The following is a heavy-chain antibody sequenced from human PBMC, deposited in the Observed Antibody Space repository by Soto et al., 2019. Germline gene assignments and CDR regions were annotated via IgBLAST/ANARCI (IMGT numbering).Heavy chain of an antibody. J-gene: IGHJ4*02. D-gene: IGHD5-12*01. CDR3: ATYTGQAMATISRYYYFDC. CDR1: GGTFSSYT. Sequence: QVQLVQSGAEVKKPGSSVKVSCKASGGTFSSYTFSWVRQAPGQGLEWMGGILPIFATTNYAQKFQGRVRITADESTSTAYMTVSSLRSEDTAVYYCATYTGQAMATISRYYYFDCWCQGTLVTVSS. CDR2: ILPIFATT. V-gene: IGHV1-69*01.